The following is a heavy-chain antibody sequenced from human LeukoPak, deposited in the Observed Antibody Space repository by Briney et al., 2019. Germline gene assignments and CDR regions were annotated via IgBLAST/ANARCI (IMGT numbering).Heavy chain of an antibody. D-gene: IGHD4/OR15-4a*01. V-gene: IGHV3-7*01. CDR2: IKQDGGEK. CDR1: GFTFSNAW. J-gene: IGHJ6*02. Sequence: PGGSLRLSCAASGFTFSNAWMSWVRQAPGKGLEWVANIKQDGGEKYYVDSVKGRFTISRDNAKNSLYLQMNSLRAEDTAVYYCASFFVDYGDYYYGMDVWGQGTTVTVSS. CDR3: ASFFVDYGDYYYGMDV.